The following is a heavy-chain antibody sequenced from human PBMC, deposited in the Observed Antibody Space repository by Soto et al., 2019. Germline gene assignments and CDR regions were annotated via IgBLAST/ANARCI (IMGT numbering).Heavy chain of an antibody. CDR2: ISYDGSNK. D-gene: IGHD4-17*01. CDR1: GFTFSSYG. CDR3: AKDLPKWGDGDYANYFDY. V-gene: IGHV3-30*18. J-gene: IGHJ4*02. Sequence: QVQLVESGGGVVQPGRSLRLSCAASGFTFSSYGMHWVRQAPGKGLEWVAVISYDGSNKYYADSVKGRFTISRDNSKNTLYLQMNSLRAEDTAVYYCAKDLPKWGDGDYANYFDYWGQGTLVTVSS.